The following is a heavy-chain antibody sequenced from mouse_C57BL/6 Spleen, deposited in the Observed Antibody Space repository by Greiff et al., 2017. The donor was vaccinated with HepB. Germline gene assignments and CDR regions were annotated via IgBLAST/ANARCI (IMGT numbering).Heavy chain of an antibody. CDR2: INPYNGGT. CDR3: ARGDYDVGYFDY. Sequence: EVQLVESGPVLVKPGASVKMSCKASGYTFTDYYMNWVKQSHGKSLEWIGVINPYNGGTSYNQKFKGKATLTVDKSSSTAYMELNSLTSEDSAVYYCARGDYDVGYFDYWGQGTTLTVSS. D-gene: IGHD2-4*01. CDR1: GYTFTDYY. J-gene: IGHJ2*01. V-gene: IGHV1-19*01.